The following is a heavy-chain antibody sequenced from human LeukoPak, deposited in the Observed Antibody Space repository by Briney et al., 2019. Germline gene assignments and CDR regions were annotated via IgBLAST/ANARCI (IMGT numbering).Heavy chain of an antibody. CDR1: GFRFSSYW. V-gene: IGHV3-74*01. D-gene: IGHD1-26*01. CDR3: TRDVVGDRDNYFLC. Sequence: GGSLRLLRAASGFRFSSYWMHWVRQAPGKGLVWVSRINSNGRSTSYADPVKGRFTISRDNAKNTLYLELNNLRAEDTAVYYCTRDVVGDRDNYFLCWRQGTLVTVSS. CDR2: INSNGRST. J-gene: IGHJ4*02.